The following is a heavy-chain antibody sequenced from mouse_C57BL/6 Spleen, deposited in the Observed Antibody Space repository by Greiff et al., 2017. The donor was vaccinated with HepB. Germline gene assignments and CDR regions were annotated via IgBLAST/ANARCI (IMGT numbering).Heavy chain of an antibody. CDR3: AGFYYGYDRGFDY. J-gene: IGHJ2*01. CDR1: GYTFTSYW. D-gene: IGHD2-2*01. V-gene: IGHV1-55*01. Sequence: QVQLQQPGAELVKPGASVKMSCKASGYTFTSYWITWVKQRPGQGLEWIGDIYPGSGSTNYNEKFKSKATLTVDTSSSTDYMQLSSLTSEDSAVYYGAGFYYGYDRGFDYWGQGTTLTVSS. CDR2: IYPGSGST.